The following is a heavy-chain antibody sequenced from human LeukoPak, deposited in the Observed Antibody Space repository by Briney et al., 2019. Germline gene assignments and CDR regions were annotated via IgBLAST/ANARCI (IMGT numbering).Heavy chain of an antibody. D-gene: IGHD2-2*01. Sequence: ASVKVSCKASGYTFTSYGISWVRQAPGQGLEWMGWISAYNGNTNYAQKLQGRVTMTTDTSTSTAYMELRGLRSDDTAVYYCARDVLVPACYYGMDVWGQGTTVTVSS. CDR1: GYTFTSYG. CDR3: ARDVLVPACYYGMDV. V-gene: IGHV1-18*01. CDR2: ISAYNGNT. J-gene: IGHJ6*02.